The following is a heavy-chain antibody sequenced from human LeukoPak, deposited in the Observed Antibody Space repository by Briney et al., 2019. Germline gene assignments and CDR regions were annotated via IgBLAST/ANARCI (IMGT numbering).Heavy chain of an antibody. D-gene: IGHD6-13*01. J-gene: IGHJ6*02. CDR1: GFTFSSYE. Sequence: GGSLRLSCAASGFTFSSYEMNWVRQAPGKGLEWVSYISSSGSTIYYADSVKGRFTISRDNAKNSLYLQMNSLRAEDTAVYYCALAAAGTAYYYYYYRMDVWGQGTTVTVS. CDR3: ALAAAGTAYYYYYYRMDV. CDR2: ISSSGSTI. V-gene: IGHV3-48*03.